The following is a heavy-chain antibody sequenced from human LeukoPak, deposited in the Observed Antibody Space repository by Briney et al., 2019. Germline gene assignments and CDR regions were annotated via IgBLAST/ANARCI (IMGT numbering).Heavy chain of an antibody. J-gene: IGHJ4*02. D-gene: IGHD5-18*01. CDR3: ARRGFSYGSFDY. V-gene: IGHV4-31*03. Sequence: SQTLSLTCTVSGGSISSDSYFWGWIRQHPGKGLEWIGYIYYTGPTYYNPSLKSRVSISVDTSKNLFSLKLSSVTAADTAVYFCARRGFSYGSFDYWGQGTLVTVSS. CDR1: GGSISSDSYF. CDR2: IYYTGPT.